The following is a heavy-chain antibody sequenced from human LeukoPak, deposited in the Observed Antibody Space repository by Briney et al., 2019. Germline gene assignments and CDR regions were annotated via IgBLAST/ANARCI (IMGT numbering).Heavy chain of an antibody. CDR3: AREATGHYYFDY. D-gene: IGHD1-1*01. CDR1: GFTFSSYW. V-gene: IGHV3-7*01. J-gene: IGHJ4*02. Sequence: PGGSLRLSCEVSGFTFSSYWMSWVRQAPGKGLEWVANIKQDGSEKYYVDSVKGRFTISRDNAKNSLYLQMNSLRAEDTAVYYCAREATGHYYFDYWGQGTLVTVSS. CDR2: IKQDGSEK.